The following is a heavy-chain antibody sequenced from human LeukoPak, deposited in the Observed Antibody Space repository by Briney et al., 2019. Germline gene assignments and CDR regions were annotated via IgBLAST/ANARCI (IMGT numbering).Heavy chain of an antibody. V-gene: IGHV5-51*01. J-gene: IGHJ5*02. Sequence: GESLKISCQGYGYTFTSYWIAWVRQMPGKGLEWMGIIYPGDSDTRYSPSFQGQVTISADKSISTAYLQWSSLKASDTAMYYCARDVRYYDSSGYYPWGQGTLVTVSS. D-gene: IGHD3-22*01. CDR2: IYPGDSDT. CDR3: ARDVRYYDSSGYYP. CDR1: GYTFTSYW.